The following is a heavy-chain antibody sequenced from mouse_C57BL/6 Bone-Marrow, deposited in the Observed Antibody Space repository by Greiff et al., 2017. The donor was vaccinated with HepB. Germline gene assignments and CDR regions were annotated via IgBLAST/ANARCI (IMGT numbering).Heavy chain of an antibody. CDR1: GYTFTDYE. CDR3: TRGLRRIFDY. D-gene: IGHD2-4*01. V-gene: IGHV1-15*01. J-gene: IGHJ2*01. CDR2: IDPETGGT. Sequence: VQLQQSGAELVRPGASVTLSCKASGYTFTDYEMHWVKQTPVHGLEWIGAIDPETGGTAYNQKFTGKAILTADKSSSTAYIELRSLTSEDSAVYYCTRGLRRIFDYWGQGTTLTVSS.